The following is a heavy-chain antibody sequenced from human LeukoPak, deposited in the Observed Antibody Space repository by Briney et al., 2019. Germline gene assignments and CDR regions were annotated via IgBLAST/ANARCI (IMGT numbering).Heavy chain of an antibody. J-gene: IGHJ5*02. V-gene: IGHV4-59*08. Sequence: SETLSLTCTVSGGSISSYYWSWIRQPPGKGLEWIGSIYHSGSTYYNPSLKSRVTISVDTSKNQFSLKLSSVTAADTAVYYCARLAPPNWFDPWGQGTLVTVSS. CDR2: IYHSGST. CDR1: GGSISSYY. CDR3: ARLAPPNWFDP.